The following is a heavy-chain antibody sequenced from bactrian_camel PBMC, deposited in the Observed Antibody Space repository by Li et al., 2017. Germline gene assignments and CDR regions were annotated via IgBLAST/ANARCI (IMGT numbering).Heavy chain of an antibody. Sequence: VQLVESGGASVQAGGSLRLSCDASGYTDRDCMGWFRQAPGKEREGVAAIHSTGTTTYADSMKGRFTIDKDNDKAILYLQMNGLKPEDTAMYSCAACSSCSGGYCDATKVQEYVYLGQGTQVTVS. D-gene: IGHD2*01. CDR3: AACSSCSGGYCDATKVQEYVY. CDR1: GYTDRDC. V-gene: IGHV3S53*01. CDR2: IHSTGTT. J-gene: IGHJ4*01.